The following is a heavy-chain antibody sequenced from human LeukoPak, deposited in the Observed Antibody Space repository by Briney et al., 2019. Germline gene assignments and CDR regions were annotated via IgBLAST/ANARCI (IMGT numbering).Heavy chain of an antibody. V-gene: IGHV4-34*01. CDR2: IYHSGST. Sequence: SETLSLTCAVYGGSFSGYYWSWTRQPPGKGLEWIGYIYHSGSTYYNPSLKSRVTIPVDRSKNQFSLKLSSVTAADTAVYYCARVWGIAARPSWGVGEDYFDYWGQGTLVTVSS. D-gene: IGHD6-6*01. CDR1: GGSFSGYY. CDR3: ARVWGIAARPSWGVGEDYFDY. J-gene: IGHJ4*02.